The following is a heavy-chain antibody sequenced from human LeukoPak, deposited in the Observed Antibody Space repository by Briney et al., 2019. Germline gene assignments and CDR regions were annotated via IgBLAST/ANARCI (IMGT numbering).Heavy chain of an antibody. J-gene: IGHJ5*02. CDR3: ARAPRVGYLGGGSCWWFDL. CDR1: GFTFSSYA. V-gene: IGHV3-33*01. CDR2: ICCGGIIK. Sequence: GGSLRLSCAASGFTFSSYATHWVRQAPGKGLEWVATICCGGIIKYYADSVKGRFIISRDDSKNTLYLHMSSLTAEDAAVYYCARAPRVGYLGGGSCWWFDLW. D-gene: IGHD2-15*01.